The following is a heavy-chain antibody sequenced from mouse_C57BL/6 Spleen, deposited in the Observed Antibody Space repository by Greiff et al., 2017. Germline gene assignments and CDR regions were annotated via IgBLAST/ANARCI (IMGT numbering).Heavy chain of an antibody. D-gene: IGHD2-5*01. Sequence: QVQLQQPGTELVKPGASVKLSCKASGYTFTSYWMHWVKQRPGQGLEWIGNINPSNGGTKYNEKFKSKATLTVDKPSSTAYMQLSSLTSEDSAVYYCARGSNYVAMDYWGQGTSVTVSS. CDR1: GYTFTSYW. V-gene: IGHV1-53*01. J-gene: IGHJ4*01. CDR3: ARGSNYVAMDY. CDR2: INPSNGGT.